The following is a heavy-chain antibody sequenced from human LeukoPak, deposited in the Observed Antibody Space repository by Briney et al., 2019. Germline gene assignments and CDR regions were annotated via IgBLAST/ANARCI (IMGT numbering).Heavy chain of an antibody. CDR3: ARRKSFYDSSGYSDH. CDR2: INHSGST. J-gene: IGHJ4*02. V-gene: IGHV4-34*01. Sequence: SETLSLTCAVYGGSLSGYYWSWIRQPPGKGLEWLGEINHSGSTNYNPSLKSRVTISVDTSKNQFSLKLSSVTAADTAVYYCARRKSFYDSSGYSDHWGRGTLVTVS. CDR1: GGSLSGYY. D-gene: IGHD3-22*01.